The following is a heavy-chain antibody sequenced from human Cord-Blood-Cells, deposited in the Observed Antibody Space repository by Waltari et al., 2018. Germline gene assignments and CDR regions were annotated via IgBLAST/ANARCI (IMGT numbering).Heavy chain of an antibody. CDR1: GGSFSGYY. D-gene: IGHD2-2*01. CDR3: ASKDIVVVPAAWNAFDI. J-gene: IGHJ3*02. CDR2: INHSGST. Sequence: QVQLQQWGAGLLKPSETLSLTCAVYGGSFSGYYWSWIRQPPGKGLEWIGEINHSGSTNYNPSLKSRGTISVDTSKNQFSLKLSSVTAADTAVYYCASKDIVVVPAAWNAFDIWGQGTMVTVSS. V-gene: IGHV4-34*01.